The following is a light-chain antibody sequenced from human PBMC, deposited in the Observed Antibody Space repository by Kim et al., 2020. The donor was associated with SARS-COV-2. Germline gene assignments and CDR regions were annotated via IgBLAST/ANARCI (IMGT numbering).Light chain of an antibody. CDR1: QPISNY. Sequence: DIQMTQSPSSLSASVGDRVTITCRASQPISNYLNWYQKKPGRAPRLVISAASSLQSGVPVRFSGSGSGTEFTLTISSLQREDFGSYYCHQSYLIPWTFGQETKVDIK. CDR3: HQSYLIPWT. CDR2: AAS. V-gene: IGKV1-39*01. J-gene: IGKJ1*01.